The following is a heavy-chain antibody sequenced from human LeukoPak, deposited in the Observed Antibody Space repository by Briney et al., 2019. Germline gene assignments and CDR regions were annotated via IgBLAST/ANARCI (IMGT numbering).Heavy chain of an antibody. CDR3: ARQGYWSGYFVFDY. V-gene: IGHV4-59*08. CDR2: IYYTGTT. D-gene: IGHD3-3*01. J-gene: IGHJ4*02. Sequence: PSETLSLTCTVSGGSISNYYWSWIRQPPGKGLEYIGFIYYTGTTNYNPSLKSRVTISVDTSKNQFSRKLSSVTAADTAVYYCARQGYWSGYFVFDYWGQGALVTVSS. CDR1: GGSISNYY.